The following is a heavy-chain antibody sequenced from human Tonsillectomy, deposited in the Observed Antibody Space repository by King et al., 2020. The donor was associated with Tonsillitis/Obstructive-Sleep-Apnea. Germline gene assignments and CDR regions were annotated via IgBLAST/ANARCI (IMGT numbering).Heavy chain of an antibody. V-gene: IGHV4-61*01. CDR2: IYYSGST. CDR1: GGSVSSGSYY. Sequence: QLQESGPGLVKPSETLTLTCTVSGGSVSSGSYYWRWIRQPPGKGLEWIGYIYYSGSTNYNPSLKSRVTISVDTSKNQFSLKLSSVTAADTAVYYCARGSDYDILTGYYVWGKGTTVTVSS. CDR3: ARGSDYDILTGYYV. D-gene: IGHD3-9*01. J-gene: IGHJ6*04.